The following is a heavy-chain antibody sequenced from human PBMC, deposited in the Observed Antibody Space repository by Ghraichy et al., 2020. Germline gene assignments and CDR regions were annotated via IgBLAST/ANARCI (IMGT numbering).Heavy chain of an antibody. D-gene: IGHD2-21*02. Sequence: SQTLSLTCTVSGGSISSYYWSWIRQPAGKGLEWIGRIYTSGSTNYNPSLKSRVTISVDTSKNQFSLKLRTVTAADTAVYYCARVMTSYCGGDCYSHYFDFWGQVTLVTASS. V-gene: IGHV4-4*07. CDR2: IYTSGST. J-gene: IGHJ4*02. CDR1: GGSISSYY. CDR3: ARVMTSYCGGDCYSHYFDF.